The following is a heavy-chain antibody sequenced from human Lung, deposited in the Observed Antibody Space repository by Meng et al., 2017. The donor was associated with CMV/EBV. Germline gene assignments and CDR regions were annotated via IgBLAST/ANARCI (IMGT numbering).Heavy chain of an antibody. CDR3: ARVSGIAVAGTLGFGYYYYGMDV. V-gene: IGHV3-7*01. J-gene: IGHJ6*02. CDR2: IKQDGSEK. Sequence: GESLKISCAASGFTFSSYWMSWVRQAPGKGLEWVANIKQDGSEKYYVDSVKGRFTISRDNAKNSLYLQMNSLRAEDTAVYYCARVSGIAVAGTLGFGYYYYGMDVXGRGXTVTVSS. D-gene: IGHD6-19*01. CDR1: GFTFSSYW.